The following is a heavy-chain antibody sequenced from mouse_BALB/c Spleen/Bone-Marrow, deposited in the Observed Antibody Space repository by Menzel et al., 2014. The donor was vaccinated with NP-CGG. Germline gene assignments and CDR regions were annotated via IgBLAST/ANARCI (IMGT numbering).Heavy chain of an antibody. V-gene: IGHV1S81*02. Sequence: QVQLKQSGAELVKPGASVKLSCKASGYTFTSYFVYWVKQRPGQGLEWIGEINPSSGGTDFNEKFKSKATLTVDKSSSTAYMQLSSLTSEDSAVYYCTRSGPEFAYWGQGTLVTVSA. CDR1: GYTFTSYF. CDR2: INPSSGGT. J-gene: IGHJ3*01. CDR3: TRSGPEFAY.